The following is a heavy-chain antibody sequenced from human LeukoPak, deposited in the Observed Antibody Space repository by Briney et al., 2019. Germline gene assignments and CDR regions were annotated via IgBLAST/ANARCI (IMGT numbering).Heavy chain of an antibody. CDR2: IYKSGTT. D-gene: IGHD2-2*01. Sequence: PSETLSLTCTVSGASVTSDYWSWIRQPAGRGLEWIGHIYKSGTTRHNPSLKSRVTMSVDTSKNQFSLKLRSVAAADTAVYFCARTAHCSSTTRFHYFDYWGQGTLVTVSS. J-gene: IGHJ4*02. CDR1: GASVTSDY. CDR3: ARTAHCSSTTRFHYFDY. V-gene: IGHV4-4*07.